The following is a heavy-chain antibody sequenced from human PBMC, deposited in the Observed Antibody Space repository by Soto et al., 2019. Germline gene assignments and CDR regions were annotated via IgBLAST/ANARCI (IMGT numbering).Heavy chain of an antibody. D-gene: IGHD3-22*01. CDR2: INPSGGST. CDR1: GDTFSTYT. Sequence: GASVKVSCKASGDTFSTYTITWMRQAPGQGLEWMGLINPSGGSTTYAQKFQGRVTMTRDTSTSTVYMDLSSLKSEDTAVYYCARSPYGSGYYYAIDYWGQGTQVTVSS. CDR3: ARSPYGSGYYYAIDY. V-gene: IGHV1-46*01. J-gene: IGHJ4*02.